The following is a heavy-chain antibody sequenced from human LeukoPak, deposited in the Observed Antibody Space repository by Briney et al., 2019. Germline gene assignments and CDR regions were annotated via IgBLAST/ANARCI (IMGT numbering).Heavy chain of an antibody. D-gene: IGHD4-4*01. V-gene: IGHV3-33*01. Sequence: PGGSLRLSRAASGFTFSSYGMHWVRQAPGKGLEWVAVIWYDGSNKNYADSVKGRFTISRDNSKNTLYLQMNSLRAEDTAVYYCARVADYSNSAHADYWGQGTLVTVSS. CDR2: IWYDGSNK. J-gene: IGHJ4*02. CDR3: ARVADYSNSAHADY. CDR1: GFTFSSYG.